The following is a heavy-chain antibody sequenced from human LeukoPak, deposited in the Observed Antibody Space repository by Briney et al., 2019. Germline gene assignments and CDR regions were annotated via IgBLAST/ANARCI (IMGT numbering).Heavy chain of an antibody. CDR1: GFTFRNYY. Sequence: GWSLRLSCTASGFTFRNYYMTWIRQAPGKGLEGVSYISASGDTIYYGDSVRGRFTISRDNAKNSLYLDMNTLKAEDTAVYYCARDPSWEILSYFDYWGQGTLVTVSS. CDR3: ARDPSWEILSYFDY. D-gene: IGHD1-26*01. J-gene: IGHJ4*02. CDR2: ISASGDTI. V-gene: IGHV3-11*04.